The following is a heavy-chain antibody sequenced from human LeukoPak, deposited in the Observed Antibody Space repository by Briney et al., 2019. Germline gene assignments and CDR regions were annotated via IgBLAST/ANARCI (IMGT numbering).Heavy chain of an antibody. Sequence: SETLSLTCAVYGGSFSGYYWSWIRQPPGKGLEWIGEINHSGSTNYNPSLKSRVTISVDTSKNQFSLKLGSVTAADTAVYYCARSLYASSNNWFDPWGQGTLVTVSS. CDR1: GGSFSGYY. CDR2: INHSGST. J-gene: IGHJ5*02. V-gene: IGHV4-34*01. CDR3: ARSLYASSNNWFDP. D-gene: IGHD6-19*01.